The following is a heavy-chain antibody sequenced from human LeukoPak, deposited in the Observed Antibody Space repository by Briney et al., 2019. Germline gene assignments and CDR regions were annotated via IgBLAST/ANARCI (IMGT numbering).Heavy chain of an antibody. V-gene: IGHV3-74*01. CDR2: INSDGSST. J-gene: IGHJ4*02. D-gene: IGHD2-2*01. CDR1: GFTFSSYW. Sequence: PGGSLRLSCAASGFTFSSYWMHWVRQAPGKGLVWVSRINSDGSSTSYADSVKGRFTISRDNAKNTLYLQMNSLRAEDMAVYYCARVLGYCSSTSCYPLGYWGQGALVTVSS. CDR3: ARVLGYCSSTSCYPLGY.